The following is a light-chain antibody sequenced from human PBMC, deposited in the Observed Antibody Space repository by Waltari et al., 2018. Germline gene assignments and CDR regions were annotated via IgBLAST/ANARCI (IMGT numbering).Light chain of an antibody. V-gene: IGKV3-11*01. J-gene: IGKJ5*01. CDR2: EAS. Sequence: EIVLTQSPATLSLSPGERATLSCRSSQSVSRSLAWYQHKPGQAPRLLIYEASNRATGIPARFSGSGSGTDFTLTISSLEPEDFAVYYCQQRSNWPPVTFGQGTRLEIK. CDR3: QQRSNWPPVT. CDR1: QSVSRS.